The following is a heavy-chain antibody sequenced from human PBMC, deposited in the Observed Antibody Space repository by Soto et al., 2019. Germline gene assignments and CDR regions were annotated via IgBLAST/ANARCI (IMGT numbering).Heavy chain of an antibody. CDR3: AAAAYYYDSSGYYRGDY. CDR2: INAGNGNT. V-gene: IGHV1-3*01. CDR1: GYTFTSYA. Sequence: QVQLVQSGAEVKKPGASVKVSCKASGYTFTSYAMHWVRQAPGQRLERMGWINAGNGNTKYSQKFQGRVTITRDTSASTAYMELSSLRSEDTAVYYCAAAAYYYDSSGYYRGDYWGQGTLVTVSS. D-gene: IGHD3-22*01. J-gene: IGHJ4*02.